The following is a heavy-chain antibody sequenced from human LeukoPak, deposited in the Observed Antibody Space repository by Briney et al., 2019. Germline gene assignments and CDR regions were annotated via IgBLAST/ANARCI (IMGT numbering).Heavy chain of an antibody. CDR3: ARDSYSYGYGGFDY. CDR1: DGSISSGDRY. D-gene: IGHD5-18*01. Sequence: SQTLSLTCTVSDGSISSGDRYWSWIRQSPGKGLEWIGYIYSTGNTYYNPSLKSRVIISVDTSKNQSSLELNSVTAADTAVHYCARDSYSYGYGGFDYWGQGILVTVSS. V-gene: IGHV4-30-4*01. J-gene: IGHJ4*02. CDR2: IYSTGNT.